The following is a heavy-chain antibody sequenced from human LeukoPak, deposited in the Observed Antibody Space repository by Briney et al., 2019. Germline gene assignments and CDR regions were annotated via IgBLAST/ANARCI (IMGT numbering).Heavy chain of an antibody. CDR3: ARAEMATEFDY. J-gene: IGHJ4*02. CDR1: GFTVSSNY. D-gene: IGHD5-24*01. CDR2: IYSGGNT. Sequence: PGGSLRLSCAASGFTVSSNYMSWVRQAPGKGLEWVSVIYSGGNTYYADSVKGRFTISRDNFKNTLYLQMNSLRAEDTAVYYCARAEMATEFDYWGQGTLVTVSS. V-gene: IGHV3-53*01.